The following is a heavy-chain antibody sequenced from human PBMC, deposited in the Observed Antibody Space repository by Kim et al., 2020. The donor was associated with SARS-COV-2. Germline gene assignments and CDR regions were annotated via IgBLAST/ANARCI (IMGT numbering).Heavy chain of an antibody. D-gene: IGHD6-13*01. J-gene: IGHJ3*02. V-gene: IGHV4-39*01. Sequence: SETLSLTCTVSGGSISGSSYYWDWIRQPPGKGLEWIGGIYYSGRTRYNPSLKSRVTISVDTSKNQFSLNLNSMTAADTAVYYCARLPITAAGTGAFDIWG. CDR1: GGSISGSSYY. CDR3: ARLPITAAGTGAFDI. CDR2: IYYSGRT.